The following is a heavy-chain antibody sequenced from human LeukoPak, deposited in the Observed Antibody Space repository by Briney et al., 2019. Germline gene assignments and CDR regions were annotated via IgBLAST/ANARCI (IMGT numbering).Heavy chain of an antibody. CDR2: INSDGSWT. D-gene: IGHD2/OR15-2a*01. Sequence: ETLSLTCAVYGGSFSGYYWMHWVRQAPGKGLVWVSHINSDGSWTSYADSVKGRFTISKDNAKNTVYLQMNSLRAEDTAAYYCVSFYETYWGRGTLVTASS. CDR3: VSFYETY. V-gene: IGHV3-74*01. CDR1: GGSFSGYYW. J-gene: IGHJ4*02.